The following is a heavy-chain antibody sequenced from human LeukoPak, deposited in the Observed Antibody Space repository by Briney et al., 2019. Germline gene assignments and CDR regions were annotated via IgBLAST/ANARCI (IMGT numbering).Heavy chain of an antibody. CDR1: GGSLSSYY. V-gene: IGHV4-59*01. CDR2: IYYSGNT. J-gene: IGHJ5*02. D-gene: IGHD2-2*01. CDR3: ARHTTSWPYSWFDP. Sequence: PSETLSLTCTVSGGSLSSYYWSWIRQPPEKGLEGIGDIYYSGNTHYNPSLKSRVTISLDTSKNQFSLKLTSVTAADTAMYYCARHTTSWPYSWFDPWGQGTLVTVSS.